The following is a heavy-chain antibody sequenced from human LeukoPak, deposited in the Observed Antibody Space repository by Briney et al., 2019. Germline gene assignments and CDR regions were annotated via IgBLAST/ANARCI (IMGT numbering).Heavy chain of an antibody. V-gene: IGHV1-2*02. CDR2: INPNSGGT. J-gene: IGHJ4*02. Sequence: GASVKVSCKASGYTFTGYYMHWVRQAPGQGLEWMGWINPNSGGTNYAQKFQGRVTMTRDTSISTAYMELSRLRSDDTAVYYCARQRTVGAIRAPLGYWGQGTLVTVSS. CDR3: ARQRTVGAIRAPLGY. CDR1: GYTFTGYY. D-gene: IGHD1-26*01.